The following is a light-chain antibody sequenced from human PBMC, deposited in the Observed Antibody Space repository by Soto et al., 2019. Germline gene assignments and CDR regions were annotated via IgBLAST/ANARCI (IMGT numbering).Light chain of an antibody. CDR2: RNN. Sequence: QSVLTQPPSASGTPGQKVTISCSGSSSNIGDNYVYWHQQLPGTAPKLLIYRNNQRPSGVPDRFSGSKSGTSASLAISGLRSEDEADYYCAAWDDSLSGYVFGPVTKLTVL. CDR3: AAWDDSLSGYV. V-gene: IGLV1-47*01. J-gene: IGLJ1*01. CDR1: SSNIGDNY.